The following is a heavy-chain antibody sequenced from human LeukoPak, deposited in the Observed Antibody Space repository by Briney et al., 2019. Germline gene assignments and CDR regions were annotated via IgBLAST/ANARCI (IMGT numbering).Heavy chain of an antibody. V-gene: IGHV1-2*02. CDR2: INPNSGGA. D-gene: IGHD4-11*01. CDR3: ASTYTVETGLLADY. CDR1: GYTFTGYY. J-gene: IGHJ4*02. Sequence: VASVKVSCKASGYTFTGYYIHWVRQAPGQGLEWMGWINPNSGGANYAQRFQDRVTMTRDTSISTAYMELTRLTSDDTAVYYCASTYTVETGLLADYWGQGTLVTVSS.